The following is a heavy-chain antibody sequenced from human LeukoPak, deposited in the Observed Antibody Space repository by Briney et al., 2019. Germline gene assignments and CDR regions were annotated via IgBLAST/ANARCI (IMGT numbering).Heavy chain of an antibody. V-gene: IGHV1-18*01. CDR1: GYIFTSYY. CDR3: ARRYFDSSGFYRDDY. CDR2: ISSYNGNT. J-gene: IGHJ4*02. D-gene: IGHD3-22*01. Sequence: ASVKVSCKASGYIFTSYYITWVRQAPGQGLEWMGWISSYNGNTNFAQKLQGRVTMTTDTSTSTAYMELRSLRSDDTAVYYCARRYFDSSGFYRDDYWGQGTLVTVSS.